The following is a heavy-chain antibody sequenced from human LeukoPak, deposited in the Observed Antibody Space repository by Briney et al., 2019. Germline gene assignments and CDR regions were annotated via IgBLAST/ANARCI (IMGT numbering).Heavy chain of an antibody. Sequence: GGSLRLSCAASGFTFSSYSMNWVRQAPGKRLEWVSYISSSSSTIYYADSVKGRFTISRDNAKNSLYLQMNSLRAEDTAVYYCAKDTYGRPYYYYYMDVWGKGTTVTVSS. CDR1: GFTFSSYS. CDR3: AKDTYGRPYYYYYMDV. CDR2: ISSSSSTI. D-gene: IGHD3-10*01. J-gene: IGHJ6*03. V-gene: IGHV3-48*01.